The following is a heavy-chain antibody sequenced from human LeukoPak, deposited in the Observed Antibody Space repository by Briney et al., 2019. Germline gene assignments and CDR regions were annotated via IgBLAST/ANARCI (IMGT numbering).Heavy chain of an antibody. CDR1: GYSFTSYW. CDR2: IYPGDSDT. J-gene: IGHJ6*03. CDR3: ARRAVAAAGRDYYYMDV. Sequence: ESLKISCKGSGYSFTSYWIGWVRQMPGKGLEWMGIIYPGDSDTRYSPSFQGQVTISADKSISTAYLQWSSLKASDTAMYYCARRAVAAAGRDYYYMDVWGKGTTVTISS. V-gene: IGHV5-51*01. D-gene: IGHD6-13*01.